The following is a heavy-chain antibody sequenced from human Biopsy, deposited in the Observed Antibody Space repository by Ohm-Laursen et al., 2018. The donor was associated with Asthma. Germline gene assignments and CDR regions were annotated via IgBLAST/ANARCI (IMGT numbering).Heavy chain of an antibody. CDR3: ARTFYDFLTGQVKDVFGV. V-gene: IGHV1-3*04. Sequence: SVSAFRKASGYILISCAIHWVRQARGQRLEWMGWVNTGNGDTKCSQKFQGRVTITRDTSASTAYMELRSLRSEDTATYYCARTFYDFLTGQVKDVFGVWGQGTMVTVSS. CDR1: GYILISCA. CDR2: VNTGNGDT. J-gene: IGHJ3*01. D-gene: IGHD3-9*01.